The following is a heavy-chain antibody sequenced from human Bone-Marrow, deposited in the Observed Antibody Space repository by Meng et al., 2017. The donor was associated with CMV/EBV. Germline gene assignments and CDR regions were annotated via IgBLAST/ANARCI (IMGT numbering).Heavy chain of an antibody. CDR1: GFSLRRYG. D-gene: IGHD2-21*01. CDR2: ISGSGSRT. J-gene: IGHJ3*02. V-gene: IGHV3-23*01. CDR3: AKDHWVAPNTYGGGAFDT. Sequence: GESLKISFAASGFSLRRYGMSWVRQTPGKGLEWVSGISGSGSRTHFADSVKGRFSISRDTSKNTIFLQMNSLRAEDTAVYYCAKDHWVAPNTYGGGAFDTWGQGTMVTVSS.